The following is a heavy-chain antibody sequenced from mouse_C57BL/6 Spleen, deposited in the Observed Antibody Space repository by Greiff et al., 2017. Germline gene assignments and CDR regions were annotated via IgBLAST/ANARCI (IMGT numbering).Heavy chain of an antibody. CDR3: AKKDGYYDAMDY. CDR2: IWRGGST. J-gene: IGHJ4*01. Sequence: VKLVESGPGLVQPSQSLSITCTVSGFSLTSYGVHWVRQSPGKGLEWLGVIWRGGSTDYNAAFMSRLSITKDNSKSQVFFKMNSLQADDTAIYYCAKKDGYYDAMDYWGQGTSVTVSS. D-gene: IGHD2-3*01. V-gene: IGHV2-5*01. CDR1: GFSLTSYG.